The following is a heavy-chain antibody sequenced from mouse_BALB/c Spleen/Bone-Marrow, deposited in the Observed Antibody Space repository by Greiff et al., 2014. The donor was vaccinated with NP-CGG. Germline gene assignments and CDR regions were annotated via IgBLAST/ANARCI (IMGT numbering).Heavy chain of an antibody. Sequence: QVQLKESGAELVKPGASVKLPCKASGYTFTSYWMHWMKQRPGQGLEWIGEINPSNGRTNYNETFKSKATLTVDKSSTTAYMQLSSLTSDDSAVYYCARYGNYDAMDYWGQGTSVTVSS. CDR3: ARYGNYDAMDY. J-gene: IGHJ4*01. V-gene: IGHV1S81*02. D-gene: IGHD2-1*01. CDR1: GYTFTSYW. CDR2: INPSNGRT.